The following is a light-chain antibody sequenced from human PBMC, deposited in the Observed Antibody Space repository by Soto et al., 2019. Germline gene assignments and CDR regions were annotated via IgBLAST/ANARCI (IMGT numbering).Light chain of an antibody. CDR3: NSYTTLSNRV. J-gene: IGLJ1*01. Sequence: QSVLTQPASVSGSPGQSITISCTGTSTDIGAYNYVPWYQQHPGKAPKLLIYEVTNRPSGVSNRSSGSKSGNTASLTISGLQAEDEANYYCNSYTTLSNRVFGTGTKVTVL. V-gene: IGLV2-14*01. CDR1: STDIGAYNY. CDR2: EVT.